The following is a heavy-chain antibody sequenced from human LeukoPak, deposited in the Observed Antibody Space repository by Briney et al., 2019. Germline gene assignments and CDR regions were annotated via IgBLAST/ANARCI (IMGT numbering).Heavy chain of an antibody. J-gene: IGHJ4*02. D-gene: IGHD6-19*01. CDR2: IYTSGST. CDR3: ARGARYSSGWYEDY. CDR1: GGSISSYY. Sequence: SETLSLTCTVSGGSISSYYWSWIRQPAGQGLEWIGRIYTSGSTNYNPSLKSRVTMSVDTSKNQFSLKLSSVTAADTAVYYCARGARYSSGWYEDYWGQGTLVTVSS. V-gene: IGHV4-4*07.